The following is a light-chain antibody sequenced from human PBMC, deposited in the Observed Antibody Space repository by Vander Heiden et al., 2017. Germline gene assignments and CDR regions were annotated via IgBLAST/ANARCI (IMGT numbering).Light chain of an antibody. Sequence: SYDLTQALSVSSALGQTARITGGGKNIGSKNVHWYQQKPGQAPALIIYRDNNRPSGIPERLSGSNSGNTATLTISSAQVGDEADYFCQVWDNGSVVFGGGTKLTVL. CDR2: RDN. CDR1: NIGSKN. J-gene: IGLJ3*02. CDR3: QVWDNGSVV. V-gene: IGLV3-9*01.